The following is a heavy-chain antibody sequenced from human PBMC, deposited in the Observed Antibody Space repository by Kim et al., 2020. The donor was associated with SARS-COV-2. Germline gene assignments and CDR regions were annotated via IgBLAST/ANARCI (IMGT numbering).Heavy chain of an antibody. CDR2: ISAYNGNT. D-gene: IGHD3-9*01. CDR1: GYTFTSYG. V-gene: IGHV1-18*01. Sequence: ASVKVSCKASGYTFTSYGISWVRQAPGQGLEWMGWISAYNGNTNYAQKLRGRVTMTTDTSTSTAYMELRSLRSDDTAVYYCARVLGPAYGLIGYYMSARFDPWGQGTLVTVAS. CDR3: ARVLGPAYGLIGYYMSARFDP. J-gene: IGHJ5*02.